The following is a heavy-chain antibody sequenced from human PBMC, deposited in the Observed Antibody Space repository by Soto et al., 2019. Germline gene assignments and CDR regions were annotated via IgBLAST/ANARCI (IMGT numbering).Heavy chain of an antibody. CDR3: ANRPFFEWAPYYGLDV. Sequence: SETLSLTCVFSGGSITGSDWWNFVRHSPENWLEWIGEIFHSGNTNYSPSLKSRVTISLDKSANQFSLKVNSVTAADTAIYYCANRPFFEWAPYYGLDVWGPGTTVTVSS. J-gene: IGHJ6*02. D-gene: IGHD3-3*02. CDR2: IFHSGNT. V-gene: IGHV4-4*02. CDR1: GGSITGSDW.